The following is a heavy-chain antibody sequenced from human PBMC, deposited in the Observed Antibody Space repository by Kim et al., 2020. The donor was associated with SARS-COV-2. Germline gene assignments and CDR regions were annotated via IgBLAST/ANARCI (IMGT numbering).Heavy chain of an antibody. CDR1: GFTFSSYA. Sequence: GGSLRLSCAASGFTFSSYAMHWVRQAPGKGLEWVAVISYDGSNKYYADSVKGRFTISRDNSKNTLYLQMNSLRAEDTAVYYCARVSSGSSYYFDYWGQGT. V-gene: IGHV3-30*04. D-gene: IGHD6-19*01. J-gene: IGHJ4*02. CDR3: ARVSSGSSYYFDY. CDR2: ISYDGSNK.